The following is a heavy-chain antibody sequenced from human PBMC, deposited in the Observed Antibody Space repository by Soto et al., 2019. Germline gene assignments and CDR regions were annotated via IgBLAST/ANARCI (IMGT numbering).Heavy chain of an antibody. CDR2: TYYRSKWYN. D-gene: IGHD2-2*02. V-gene: IGHV6-1*01. J-gene: IGHJ4*02. CDR1: GDSVSSNSAA. Sequence: SQTLLLTCAISGDSVSSNSAAWNWIRQSPSRGLEWLGRTYYRSKWYNDYAVSVKSRITINPDTSKNQFSLQLNSVTPEDTAVYYCARDDNRYCSSTSCYNFDYWGQGTLVTVSS. CDR3: ARDDNRYCSSTSCYNFDY.